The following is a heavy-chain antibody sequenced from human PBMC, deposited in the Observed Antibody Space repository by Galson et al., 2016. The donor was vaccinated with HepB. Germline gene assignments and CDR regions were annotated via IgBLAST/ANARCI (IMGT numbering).Heavy chain of an antibody. D-gene: IGHD6-19*01. J-gene: IGHJ4*02. CDR1: GFTFSDYG. CDR3: ARDRVAGRGDIQYYFDY. CDR2: IWFDGSNK. Sequence: SLRLSCAASGFTFSDYGMHWVRQAPGKGLQWVAAIWFDGSNKYYADSVKGRSTISRDNSRNTLYLQMNSLRAEDTAVYYCARDRVAGRGDIQYYFDYWGQGTLVTVSA. V-gene: IGHV3-33*01.